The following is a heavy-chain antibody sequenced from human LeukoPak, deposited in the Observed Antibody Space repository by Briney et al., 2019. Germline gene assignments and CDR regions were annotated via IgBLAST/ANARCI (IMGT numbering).Heavy chain of an antibody. CDR2: INPNSGST. J-gene: IGHJ4*02. Sequence: GASVKVSCKASGYTFTGYYMHWVRQAPGQGLEWMGWINPNSGSTNYAQKFQGRVTMTRDTSISTAYMELSRLRSDDTAVYYCARETDSGSYYFDYWGQGTLVTVSS. V-gene: IGHV1-2*02. D-gene: IGHD1-26*01. CDR3: ARETDSGSYYFDY. CDR1: GYTFTGYY.